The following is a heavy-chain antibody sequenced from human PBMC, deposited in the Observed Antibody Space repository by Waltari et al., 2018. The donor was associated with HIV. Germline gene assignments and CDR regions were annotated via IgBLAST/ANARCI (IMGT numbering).Heavy chain of an antibody. Sequence: EVQLVQSGAAVKKPGESLKISCKGSGYSFTNYWIGWVRQMPGKGLEWMGIIYPGDSDTRYSPSFQGQVTISADKSISTAYLQWSSLKASDTATYYCARRAGGGAAAASLGYWGQGTLVTVSS. CDR2: IYPGDSDT. CDR1: GYSFTNYW. D-gene: IGHD6-13*01. CDR3: ARRAGGGAAAASLGY. J-gene: IGHJ4*02. V-gene: IGHV5-51*03.